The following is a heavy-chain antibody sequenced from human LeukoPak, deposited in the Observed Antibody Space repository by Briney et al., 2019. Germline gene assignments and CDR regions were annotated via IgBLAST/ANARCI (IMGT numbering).Heavy chain of an antibody. Sequence: SETLSLTCAVYGGSFSGYYWSWIRQPPGKGLEWIGEINHSGTTNYNPSLKSRVTISVDTSKNQFSLRLSSVTAADTAVYYCARGMDYYGSGSLWGQGTLVTVSS. CDR3: ARGMDYYGSGSL. V-gene: IGHV4-34*01. J-gene: IGHJ4*02. CDR1: GGSFSGYY. CDR2: INHSGTT. D-gene: IGHD3-10*01.